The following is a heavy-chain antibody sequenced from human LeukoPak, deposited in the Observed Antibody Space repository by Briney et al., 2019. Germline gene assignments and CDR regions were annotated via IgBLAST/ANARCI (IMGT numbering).Heavy chain of an antibody. Sequence: ASVKVSCKASGYTFTSYDISWVRQAPGQGLEWMGWISAYNGNTNYAQKLQGRVTMTTDTSTSTAYMELRSLRSDDTAVYYCARGHCSGGSCYFDYFDYWGQGTLVTVSS. D-gene: IGHD2-15*01. J-gene: IGHJ4*02. CDR1: GYTFTSYD. CDR2: ISAYNGNT. V-gene: IGHV1-18*01. CDR3: ARGHCSGGSCYFDYFDY.